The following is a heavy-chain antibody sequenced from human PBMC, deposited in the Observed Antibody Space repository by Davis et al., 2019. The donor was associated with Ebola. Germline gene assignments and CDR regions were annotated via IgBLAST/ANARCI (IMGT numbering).Heavy chain of an antibody. CDR1: GFTFNNYW. D-gene: IGHD6-6*01. CDR3: ARDRSSSSSRDFDY. V-gene: IGHV3-74*01. J-gene: IGHJ4*02. CDR2: VNTYGSIT. Sequence: HTGGSLRLSCAASGFTFNNYWMHWVRQAPGKGLVWVSRVNTYGSITSYADSVRGRFTISRDNAKNTLYLQMNSLRAEDTALYYCARDRSSSSSRDFDYWGQGTLVTVSS.